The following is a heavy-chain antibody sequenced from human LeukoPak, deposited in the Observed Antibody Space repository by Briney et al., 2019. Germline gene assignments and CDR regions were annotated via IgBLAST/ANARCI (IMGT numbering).Heavy chain of an antibody. V-gene: IGHV4-34*01. Sequence: SETLSLTCAVYGGSFSGYYWSWIRQHPGKGLEWIGEINHSGSTNYNPSLKSRVTISVDTSKNQFSLKLSSVTAADTAVYYCARVVGYSGYYYYYMDVWGKGTTVTVSS. CDR2: INHSGST. CDR1: GGSFSGYY. CDR3: ARVVGYSGYYYYYMDV. D-gene: IGHD3-10*01. J-gene: IGHJ6*03.